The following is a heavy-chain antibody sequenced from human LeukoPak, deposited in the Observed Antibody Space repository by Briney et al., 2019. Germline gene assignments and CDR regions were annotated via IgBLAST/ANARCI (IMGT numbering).Heavy chain of an antibody. D-gene: IGHD3-3*01. J-gene: IGHJ3*02. CDR3: AKDHRITIFGNDAFDI. CDR2: IRHDGNTK. Sequence: GGSLRLSCAASGFTFSSYGMHWVRQAPGKGLDWVAFIRHDGNTKYYADSVKGRFTISRDNSKNTLHLQMNSLRAEDTAVYYCAKDHRITIFGNDAFDIWGQGTMVTVSS. CDR1: GFTFSSYG. V-gene: IGHV3-30*02.